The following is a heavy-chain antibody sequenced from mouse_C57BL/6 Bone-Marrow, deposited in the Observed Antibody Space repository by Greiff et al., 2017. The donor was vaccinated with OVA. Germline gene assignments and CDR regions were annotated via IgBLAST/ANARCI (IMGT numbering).Heavy chain of an antibody. Sequence: VQLQESGPELVKPGASVKLSCKASGYTFTSYDINWVKQRPGQGLEWIGWISPRDGSTKYNEKFKGKATLTVDTSSSTAYMDLHSLTSEDSAVYFCARDYYGSSWYFDVWGTGTTVTVSS. CDR2: ISPRDGST. CDR3: ARDYYGSSWYFDV. V-gene: IGHV1-85*01. D-gene: IGHD1-1*01. CDR1: GYTFTSYD. J-gene: IGHJ1*03.